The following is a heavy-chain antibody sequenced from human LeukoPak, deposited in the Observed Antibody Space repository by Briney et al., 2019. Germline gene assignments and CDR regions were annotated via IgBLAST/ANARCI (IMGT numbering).Heavy chain of an antibody. CDR2: IRYDGSNK. J-gene: IGHJ4*02. CDR3: ASGGSYYGGGFDY. V-gene: IGHV3-30*02. D-gene: IGHD1-26*01. CDR1: GFTFSSYG. Sequence: GGSLRLSCAASGFTFSSYGMHWVRQAPGKGLDWVAFIRYDGSNKYYADSVKGRFTISRDNSKNTLYLQMNSLRAEDTAVYYCASGGSYYGGGFDYWGQGTLVTVSS.